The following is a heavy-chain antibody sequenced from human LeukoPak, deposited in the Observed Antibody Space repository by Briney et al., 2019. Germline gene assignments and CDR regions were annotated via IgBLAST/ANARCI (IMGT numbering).Heavy chain of an antibody. CDR3: ARDLGYCTNGVCHTRFDY. D-gene: IGHD2-8*01. V-gene: IGHV3-23*01. J-gene: IGHJ4*02. CDR1: GFTFSSYA. Sequence: AGGSLRPSCAASGFTFSSYAMSWVRQAPGKGLEWVSAISGSGGSTYYADSVKGRFTISRDNSKNTLYLQMNSLRAEDTAVYYCARDLGYCTNGVCHTRFDYWGQGTLVTVSS. CDR2: ISGSGGST.